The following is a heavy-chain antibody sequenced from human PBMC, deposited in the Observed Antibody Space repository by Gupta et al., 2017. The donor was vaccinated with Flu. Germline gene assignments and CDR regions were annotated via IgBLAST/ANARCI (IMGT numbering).Heavy chain of an antibody. J-gene: IGHJ3*02. D-gene: IGHD6-25*01. CDR2: ISGSGGSK. CDR3: AKSTIVAAGTGPFDI. Sequence: EVQLLESGGGLVQPGGSLRLSCAASGITFNIYAMRWVRQAPGKGLEWVSSISGSGGSKNYADSVQGRFTISRDNSENTLYLQMSYLRADDTAVYYCAKSTIVAAGTGPFDIWGQGTMVTVSS. V-gene: IGHV3-23*01. CDR1: GITFNIYA.